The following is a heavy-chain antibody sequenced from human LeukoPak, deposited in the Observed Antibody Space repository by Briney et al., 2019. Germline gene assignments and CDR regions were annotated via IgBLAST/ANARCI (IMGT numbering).Heavy chain of an antibody. CDR2: FDPEDGET. D-gene: IGHD2/OR15-2a*01. J-gene: IGHJ3*02. CDR3: ATTRIVSAFDI. CDR1: GSTLTELS. V-gene: IGHV1-24*01. Sequence: ASVKLSSKVSGSTLTELSMHWVRQAPGKGLEWMGGFDPEDGETIYAQKFQGRVTMTEDTSTDTAYMELSSLRSEDTAVYYCATTRIVSAFDISGQGTMVTVSS.